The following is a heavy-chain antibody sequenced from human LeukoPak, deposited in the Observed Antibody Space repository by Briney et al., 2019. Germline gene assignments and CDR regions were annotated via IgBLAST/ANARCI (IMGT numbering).Heavy chain of an antibody. CDR2: INYGGST. CDR1: GGSISSSGYY. CDR3: ARGADRYSTSWFLDS. J-gene: IGHJ4*02. Sequence: SETLSLTCTVSGGSISSSGYYWGWIRQPPGKGLEWIGSINYGGSTNYSPSLKSRVTISLDTSKSQFSLRLSSVTAADTAVYYCARGADRYSTSWFLDSWGQGTLVTVSS. V-gene: IGHV4-39*07. D-gene: IGHD6-13*01.